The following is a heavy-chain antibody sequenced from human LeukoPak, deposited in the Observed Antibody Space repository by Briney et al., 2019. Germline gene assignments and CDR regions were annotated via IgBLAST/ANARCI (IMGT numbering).Heavy chain of an antibody. Sequence: GESLKISCAASGFTFSSYSMNWVRQAPGKGLEWVSSISSSSSYIYYADSVKGRFTISRDNAKNSLYLQMNSLRAEDTAVYYCARVVGGSYGAFDIWGQGTMVTVSS. D-gene: IGHD1-26*01. V-gene: IGHV3-21*01. CDR2: ISSSSSYI. J-gene: IGHJ3*02. CDR3: ARVVGGSYGAFDI. CDR1: GFTFSSYS.